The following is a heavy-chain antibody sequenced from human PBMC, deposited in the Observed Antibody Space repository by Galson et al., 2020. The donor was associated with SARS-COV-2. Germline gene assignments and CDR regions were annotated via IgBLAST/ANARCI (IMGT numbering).Heavy chain of an antibody. D-gene: IGHD6-13*01. J-gene: IGHJ3*02. CDR2: ISSSGSTI. CDR1: GFTFSSYE. V-gene: IGHV3-48*03. CDR3: ARDSSSSRRAADAFDI. Sequence: GGSLRLSCAASGFTFSSYEMNWVRQAPGKGLEWVSYISSSGSTIYYADSVKGRFTISRDNAKNSLYLQMNSLRAEDTAVYYCARDSSSSRRAADAFDIWGQGTMVTVSS.